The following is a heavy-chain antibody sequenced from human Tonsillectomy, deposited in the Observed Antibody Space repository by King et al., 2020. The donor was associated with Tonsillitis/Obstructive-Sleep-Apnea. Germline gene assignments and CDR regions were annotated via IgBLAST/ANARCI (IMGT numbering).Heavy chain of an antibody. CDR2: IFPADSDT. Sequence: VQLVESGAEVKKPGESLKISCKGSGYNCANSWIAWVRQMPGKGLDWMGIIFPADSDTRYSPSFQGQVTISADRSVTTAYLQWSSLKASDSALYYCARVVYSNYGIDYWGQGTLVTVSS. CDR3: ARVVYSNYGIDY. J-gene: IGHJ4*02. V-gene: IGHV5-51*01. CDR1: GYNCANSW. D-gene: IGHD4-11*01.